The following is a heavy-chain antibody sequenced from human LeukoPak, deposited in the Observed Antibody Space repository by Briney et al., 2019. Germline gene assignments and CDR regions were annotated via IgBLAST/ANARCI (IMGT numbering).Heavy chain of an antibody. D-gene: IGHD3-10*01. CDR1: GGTFSSYA. CDR2: IIPIFGTA. V-gene: IGHV1-69*13. Sequence: SVKVSCKASGGTFSSYAISWVRQAPGQGLEWMGGIIPIFGTANYAQKFQGRVTITADESTSTAYMELSSLRSEDTAVYYCATCPIGDLFGCFDYWGQGTLVTVSS. J-gene: IGHJ4*02. CDR3: ATCPIGDLFGCFDY.